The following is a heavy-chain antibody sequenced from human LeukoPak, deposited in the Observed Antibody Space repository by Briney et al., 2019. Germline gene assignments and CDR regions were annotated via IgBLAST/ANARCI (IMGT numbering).Heavy chain of an antibody. CDR3: ARVWTGCWDCNDY. CDR1: GFTPSSYA. Sequence: GGSLRLSCAASGFTPSSYAMHWVRQAPGKGLEYVSAISSNGGSTYYANSVKGRFTISRDNSKNTLYLQMGSLRAEDMAVYYCARVWTGCWDCNDYWGQGTLVTVSS. V-gene: IGHV3-64*01. CDR2: ISSNGGST. D-gene: IGHD2-15*01. J-gene: IGHJ4*02.